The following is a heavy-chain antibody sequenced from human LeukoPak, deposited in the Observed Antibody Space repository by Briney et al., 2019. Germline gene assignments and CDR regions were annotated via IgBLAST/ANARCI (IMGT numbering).Heavy chain of an antibody. D-gene: IGHD4-23*01. Sequence: PGGSLRLSCAASGFTFSSYGMHWVRQAPGKGLEWVAVIWYDGSNKYYADSVKGRFTISRDNSKNTLYLQMNSLRAEDTAVYYCARDRDRGYGGNDYWGQGTLVTVSS. CDR3: ARDRDRGYGGNDY. J-gene: IGHJ4*02. CDR1: GFTFSSYG. CDR2: IWYDGSNK. V-gene: IGHV3-33*01.